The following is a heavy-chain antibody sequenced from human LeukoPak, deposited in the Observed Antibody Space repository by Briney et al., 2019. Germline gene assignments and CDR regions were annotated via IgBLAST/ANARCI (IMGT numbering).Heavy chain of an antibody. CDR2: ISTKGDIT. V-gene: IGHV3-64*01. CDR3: AGWGGGLDY. J-gene: IGHJ4*02. Sequence: GGSLRLSCAASGFTFGTYAMHWVRQAPGKGLEFVSAISTKGDITYYANSVKGRFTISRDNSRDTLYLQMGSLRPEDMAVYYCAGWGGGLDYWGQGTLVTVSS. CDR1: GFTFGTYA. D-gene: IGHD3-16*01.